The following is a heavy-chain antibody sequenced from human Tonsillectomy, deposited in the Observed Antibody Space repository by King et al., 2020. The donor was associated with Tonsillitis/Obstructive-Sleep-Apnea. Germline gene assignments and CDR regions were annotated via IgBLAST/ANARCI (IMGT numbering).Heavy chain of an antibody. CDR1: RFTFSSYA. V-gene: IGHV3-30*01. D-gene: IGHD2-15*01. J-gene: IGHJ3*02. CDR2: ISYDGGNK. Sequence: QLVQSGGGVVQPGRSLRLSCASSRFTFSSYAMHWVRQVPGKGLEGVAVISYDGGNKYYADSVNGRFTISRDNSKNTLYLQMNSLRAEDTAVYYCAREDGYCSGGSCYSKAFDIWGQGTMVTVSS. CDR3: AREDGYCSGGSCYSKAFDI.